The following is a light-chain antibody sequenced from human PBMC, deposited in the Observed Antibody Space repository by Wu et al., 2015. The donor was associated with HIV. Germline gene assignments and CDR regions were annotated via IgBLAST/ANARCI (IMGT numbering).Light chain of an antibody. Sequence: TVMTQFPVTLSVSPGERATLSRTASQSVGASLAWYQQKPGQAPRLLIYSASNRATGVPARFTGSGSGTEFTLTISSLQSEDSALYYCQQYSHWPPITFGQGTRLEIK. J-gene: IGKJ5*01. CDR1: QSVGAS. CDR3: QQYSHWPPIT. V-gene: IGKV3-15*01. CDR2: SAS.